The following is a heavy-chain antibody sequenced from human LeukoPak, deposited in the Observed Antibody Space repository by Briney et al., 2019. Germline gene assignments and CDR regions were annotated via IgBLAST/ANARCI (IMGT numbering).Heavy chain of an antibody. CDR1: GGSFSGYY. J-gene: IGHJ6*03. CDR3: ASRARGYYYYYYMDV. CDR2: INHSGST. D-gene: IGHD5-12*01. Sequence: SETLSLTCAVYGGSFSGYYWSWIRQPPGKGLEWIGEINHSGSTNYNPSLKSRVTISVDTSKNQFSLKLSSVTAADTAVYYCASRARGYYYYYYMDVWGKGTTVTISS. V-gene: IGHV4-34*01.